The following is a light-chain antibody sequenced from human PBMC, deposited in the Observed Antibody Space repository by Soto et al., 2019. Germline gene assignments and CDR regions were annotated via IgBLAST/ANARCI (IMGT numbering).Light chain of an antibody. CDR2: GAA. V-gene: IGKV3-20*01. J-gene: IGKJ5*01. CDR1: QSVSSSY. Sequence: EFVLTHSPGTLSLSPGERATLSCRAGQSVSSSYLAWYQHKPGRAPRLLIYGAAIRATGIPDRFSGSGSGTEFTLTINRLEPEDFAVYYCQQYGTSFPVTFGQGTRLEIK. CDR3: QQYGTSFPVT.